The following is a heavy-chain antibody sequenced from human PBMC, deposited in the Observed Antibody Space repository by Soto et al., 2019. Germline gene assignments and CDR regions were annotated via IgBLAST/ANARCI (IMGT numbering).Heavy chain of an antibody. CDR2: IYYSGST. CDR1: GGSVSSGSYY. V-gene: IGHV4-61*01. Sequence: QVQLQESGPGLVKPSETLSLTCTVSGGSVSSGSYYWSWIRQPPGKGLEWIGYIYYSGSTNYNPSLKSRVTISVXTSKXQFSLXXXXXXXXXXXXXXXXXXXXXXXXFDXWGQGTLVTVSS. CDR3: XXXXXXXXXFDX. J-gene: IGHJ5*02.